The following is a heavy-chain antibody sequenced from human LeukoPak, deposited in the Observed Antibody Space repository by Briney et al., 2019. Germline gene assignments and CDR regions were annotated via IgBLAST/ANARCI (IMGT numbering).Heavy chain of an antibody. Sequence: GASVKVSCKASGYSFTDYYMHWVRQAPGQGLESMGWINPDSGGTNYPQKSQGRVTMTRDTSISTAYMELSRLRSDDTAVYYCARGGHYYSYSMDVWGKGTTVTVSS. CDR1: GYSFTDYY. CDR3: ARGGHYYSYSMDV. CDR2: INPDSGGT. J-gene: IGHJ6*03. V-gene: IGHV1-2*02.